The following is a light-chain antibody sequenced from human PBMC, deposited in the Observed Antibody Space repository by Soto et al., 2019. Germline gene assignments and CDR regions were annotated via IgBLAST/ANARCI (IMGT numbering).Light chain of an antibody. CDR3: QQYNNWPLT. J-gene: IGKJ4*01. CDR1: QSVSSY. Sequence: EIVMTQSPATLSVSPGERVTLSCRASQSVSSYLAWYQQKPGQAPSLLIYGASTRATGIPTRFSGSGSGTEFTLTISSLQSEDFAVYYCQQYNNWPLTVGGGTKVEIK. CDR2: GAS. V-gene: IGKV3-15*01.